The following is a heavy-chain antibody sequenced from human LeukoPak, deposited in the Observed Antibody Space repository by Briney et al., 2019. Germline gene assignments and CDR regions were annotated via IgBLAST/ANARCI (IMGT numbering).Heavy chain of an antibody. Sequence: GGSLRLSCAASGFTFSSYAMSWVRQAPGKGLEWVANIKQDGSEKYYVDSVKGRFTISRDNAKNSLYLQMNSLRAEDTAVYYCARDGPIAAGYYYGMDVWGQGTTVTVSS. CDR2: IKQDGSEK. CDR3: ARDGPIAAGYYYGMDV. D-gene: IGHD6-13*01. V-gene: IGHV3-7*01. CDR1: GFTFSSYA. J-gene: IGHJ6*02.